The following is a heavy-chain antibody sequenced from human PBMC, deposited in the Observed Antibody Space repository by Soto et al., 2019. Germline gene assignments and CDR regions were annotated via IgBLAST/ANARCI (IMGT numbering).Heavy chain of an antibody. CDR1: GGSISSSSYY. CDR2: ISYSGST. D-gene: IGHD6-19*01. CDR3: ARQTWQWLVLDYYYGENV. J-gene: IGHJ6*02. Sequence: SETLSLTCTVSGGSISSSSYYWGWIRQPPGKGLEWIGCISYSGSTYSNPSLKSRVTISVDTSKNQFSLKVSSVTAADTAAYYCARQTWQWLVLDYYYGENVWSQGTTVT. V-gene: IGHV4-39*01.